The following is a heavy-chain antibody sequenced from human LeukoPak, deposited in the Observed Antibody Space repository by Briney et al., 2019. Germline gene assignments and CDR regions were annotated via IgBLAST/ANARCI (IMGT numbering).Heavy chain of an antibody. CDR3: ARDRVDLGANYYYYYMDV. D-gene: IGHD1-26*01. CDR1: GYTFTGYY. Sequence: ASVKVSCKASGYTFTGYYMHWVRQAPGQGLEWMGWINPNSGGTNYAQKFQGRVTMTRDTSISTAYMELSRLRSDDTAVYYCARDRVDLGANYYYYYMDVWGKGTTVTISS. J-gene: IGHJ6*03. CDR2: INPNSGGT. V-gene: IGHV1-2*02.